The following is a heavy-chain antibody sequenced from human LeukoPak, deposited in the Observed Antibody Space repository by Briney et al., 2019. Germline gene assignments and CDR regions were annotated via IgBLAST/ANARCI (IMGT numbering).Heavy chain of an antibody. Sequence: SETLSLTCTVSGGSISSYYWSWIRQPPGKGLEWIGYIYYSGSTNYNPSLKSRVTISVDTSKNQFSLKLSSVTAADTAVYYCARGSSGSPRYDAFDIWGQGTMVTISS. CDR1: GGSISSYY. CDR3: ARGSSGSPRYDAFDI. V-gene: IGHV4-59*01. J-gene: IGHJ3*02. D-gene: IGHD1-26*01. CDR2: IYYSGST.